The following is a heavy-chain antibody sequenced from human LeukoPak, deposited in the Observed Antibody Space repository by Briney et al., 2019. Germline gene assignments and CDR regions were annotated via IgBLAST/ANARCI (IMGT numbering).Heavy chain of an antibody. CDR1: GFTFSSYS. CDR3: ARGYSGSLTHFDY. V-gene: IGHV3-21*01. D-gene: IGHD1-26*01. J-gene: IGHJ4*02. CDR2: ISSSSSYI. Sequence: PGGSLRLSCAASGFTFSSYSMNWVRQAPGKGLEWVSSISSSSSYIYYADSVKGRFTISRDNAKNSLYLQMNSLRAEDTAVYYCARGYSGSLTHFDYWDQGTLVTVSS.